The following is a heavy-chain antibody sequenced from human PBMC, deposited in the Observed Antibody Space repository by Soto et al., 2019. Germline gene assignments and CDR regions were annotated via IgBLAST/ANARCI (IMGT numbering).Heavy chain of an antibody. Sequence: ASVKVSCKASGYTCTGYDINWVRQATGQGLEWMGWMNPNSGNTAYAQKFQGRVTMTRNTSISTAYMELSSLRSEDTAVYYCAREKSNGMDVWGQGTTVTVSS. CDR1: GYTCTGYD. V-gene: IGHV1-8*01. J-gene: IGHJ6*02. CDR3: AREKSNGMDV. CDR2: MNPNSGNT.